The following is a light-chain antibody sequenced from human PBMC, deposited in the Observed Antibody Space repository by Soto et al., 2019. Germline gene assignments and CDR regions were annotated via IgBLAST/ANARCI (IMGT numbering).Light chain of an antibody. V-gene: IGKV3-15*01. CDR1: QSVSGN. J-gene: IGKJ4*01. CDR3: KQYNLWPLT. Sequence: EIVMTQSPATLSVSPGERATLSCRASQSVSGNLAWYQQKPGQAPRLLIFDASTRATGIPGRFSGSGSGTEFTLTISSLLSEDFALYYCKQYNLWPLTFGGGTRVEIK. CDR2: DAS.